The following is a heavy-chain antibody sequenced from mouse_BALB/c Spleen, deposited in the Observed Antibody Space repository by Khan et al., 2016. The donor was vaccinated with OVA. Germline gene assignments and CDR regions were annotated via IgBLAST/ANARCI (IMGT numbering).Heavy chain of an antibody. CDR1: GYKFTDYI. Sequence: QVQLKQSGPELVKPGASLKVSCKASGYKFTDYIIGWVKQSTRQGLEWIGDIFPGSGTPYYNEKFKDKATLTAEKSSNTAYMQLSSLTSEDSAVYFCARGGYSVFAYWGQGTLVTVSA. J-gene: IGHJ3*01. CDR3: ARGGYSVFAY. CDR2: IFPGSGTP. D-gene: IGHD2-14*01. V-gene: IGHV1-77*01.